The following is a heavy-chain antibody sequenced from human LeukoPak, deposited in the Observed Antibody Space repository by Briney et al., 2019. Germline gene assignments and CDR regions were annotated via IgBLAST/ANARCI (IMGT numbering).Heavy chain of an antibody. CDR1: GFTFTRYY. D-gene: IGHD3-10*01. Sequence: ASVKVSCKASGFTFTRYYMHWVRQAPGQGLEWMGIINLSGGSTYYAQRFQGRVTVTSDTSTSTVYMELSSLISEDTAVYYCARSSTFYFGNLDIWGQGTVVTVSS. CDR2: INLSGGST. CDR3: ARSSTFYFGNLDI. J-gene: IGHJ3*02. V-gene: IGHV1-46*01.